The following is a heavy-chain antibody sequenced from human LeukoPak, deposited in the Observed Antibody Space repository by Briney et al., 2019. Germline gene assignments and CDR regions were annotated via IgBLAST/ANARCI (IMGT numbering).Heavy chain of an antibody. D-gene: IGHD4-23*01. CDR3: AKDRIGGALEF. CDR2: IMEDGSVQ. V-gene: IGHV3-7*01. Sequence: GESLRLSCAASGFTFSKSWMSWVRQAPGKGLEWVACIMEDGSVQKYVGSVRGRFTISRDNARSSLYLQMNSLRVEDTAVYYCAKDRIGGALEFWGQGTLATVSS. J-gene: IGHJ4*02. CDR1: GFTFSKSW.